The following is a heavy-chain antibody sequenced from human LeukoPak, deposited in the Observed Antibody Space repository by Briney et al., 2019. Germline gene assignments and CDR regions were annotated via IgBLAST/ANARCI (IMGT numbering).Heavy chain of an antibody. J-gene: IGHJ3*02. V-gene: IGHV4-39*01. CDR2: IYYSGST. Sequence: SETMSLTCTVSGGSISSTSYFWGWIRQPPGKGLEWIGTIYYSGSTYYNPSLKSRVTMSVDTSRNQFSLKLSSVNAADTAVYYCAKAGVRYYDSSGLHAFDIWGQGTMVTVSS. D-gene: IGHD3-22*01. CDR3: AKAGVRYYDSSGLHAFDI. CDR1: GGSISSTSYF.